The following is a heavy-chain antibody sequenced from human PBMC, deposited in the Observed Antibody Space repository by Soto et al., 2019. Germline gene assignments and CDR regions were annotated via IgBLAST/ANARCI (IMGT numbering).Heavy chain of an antibody. CDR3: ARAMDFWSGPDY. CDR1: GCSISSYY. CDR2: IYYSGST. Sequence: PSETLSLTCTVSGCSISSYYWSWIRQPPGKGLEWIGYIYYSGSTNYNPSLKSRVTISVHTSKNQFALKLSSVTAANTALYCWARAMDFWSGPDYWGQGTQVTVSS. J-gene: IGHJ4*02. D-gene: IGHD3-3*01. V-gene: IGHV4-59*01.